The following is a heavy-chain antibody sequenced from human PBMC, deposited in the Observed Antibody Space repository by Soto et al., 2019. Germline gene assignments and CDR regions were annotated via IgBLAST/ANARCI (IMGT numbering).Heavy chain of an antibody. J-gene: IGHJ6*02. D-gene: IGHD3-10*01. V-gene: IGHV3-23*01. CDR3: AAPRDEYGSGISWFTYGMDV. Sequence: GGSLRLSCLASGFTFSDYAMTWVRHVPGRGLEWVSSLNGAGGSTYYADSVGGRFTISRDNSQNTLFLQMNRLTVDDTAIYYCAAPRDEYGSGISWFTYGMDVWGQGTTVTVSS. CDR2: LNGAGGST. CDR1: GFTFSDYA.